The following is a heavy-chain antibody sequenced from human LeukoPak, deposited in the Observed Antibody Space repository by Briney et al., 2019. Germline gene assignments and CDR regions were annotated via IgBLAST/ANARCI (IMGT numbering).Heavy chain of an antibody. Sequence: SETLSLTCTVSGGSISSYYWSWIRQPAGKGLEWIGRIYTSGSTDYNPSLKSRVTMSVDTSKNQFSLKLSSVTAADTAVYYCARGKDRDGSSWYTAYFQHWGQGTLVTVSS. CDR2: IYTSGST. V-gene: IGHV4-4*07. CDR3: ARGKDRDGSSWYTAYFQH. CDR1: GGSISSYY. J-gene: IGHJ1*01. D-gene: IGHD6-13*01.